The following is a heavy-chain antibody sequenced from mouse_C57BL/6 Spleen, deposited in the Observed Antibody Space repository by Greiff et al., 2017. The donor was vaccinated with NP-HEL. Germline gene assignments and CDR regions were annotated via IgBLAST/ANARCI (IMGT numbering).Heavy chain of an antibody. CDR3: ARWLSLDY. Sequence: EVKLQESGPELVKPGASVKISCKASGYSFSGYYMNWVKQSPEKSLEWIGEINPSTGGTTYNQKFKAKATLTVDKSSSTAYMQLKSLTSEDSAVYYCARWLSLDYWGQGTTLTVSS. CDR2: INPSTGGT. V-gene: IGHV1-42*01. CDR1: GYSFSGYY. D-gene: IGHD2-2*01. J-gene: IGHJ2*01.